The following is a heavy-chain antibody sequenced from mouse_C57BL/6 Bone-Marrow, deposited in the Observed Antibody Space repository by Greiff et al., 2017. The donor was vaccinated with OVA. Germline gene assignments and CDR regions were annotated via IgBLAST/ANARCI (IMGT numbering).Heavy chain of an antibody. V-gene: IGHV1-78*01. J-gene: IGHJ2*01. CDR2: IYPRDGST. Sequence: VQLQQSDAELVKPGASVKISCKASGYTFTDHTIHWMKQRPEQGLEWIGYIYPRDGSTKYNEKFKGKATLTADKSSSTAYMQLNSLTSEDSAVYFCARARDYYYGSSYFDYWGQGTTLTVSS. CDR3: ARARDYYYGSSYFDY. CDR1: GYTFTDHT. D-gene: IGHD1-1*01.